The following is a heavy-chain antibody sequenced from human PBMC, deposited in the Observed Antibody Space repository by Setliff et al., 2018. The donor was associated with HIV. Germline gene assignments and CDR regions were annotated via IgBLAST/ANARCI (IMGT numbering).Heavy chain of an antibody. J-gene: IGHJ4*02. Sequence: SETLSLTCTVSGGSISSHYWSWIRQPPGKGLEWIGSIYYSGSTNYNPSLKSRVTISVDTSKNQFSLKLSSVTAEDMALYYCAKGDGGSGWGFFDYWGQGTLVTVSS. V-gene: IGHV4-59*11. CDR2: IYYSGST. CDR3: AKGDGGSGWGFFDY. D-gene: IGHD6-19*01. CDR1: GGSISSHY.